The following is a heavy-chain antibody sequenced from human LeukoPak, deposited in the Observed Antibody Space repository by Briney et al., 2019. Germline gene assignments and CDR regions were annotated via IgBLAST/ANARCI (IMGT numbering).Heavy chain of an antibody. CDR2: ISPDGSSA. D-gene: IGHD5/OR15-5a*01. CDR1: GFTFSSYW. V-gene: IGHV3-74*01. Sequence: PGGSLRLSCAASGFTFSSYWMHWVRQAPGKGLVWVSRISPDGSSALYADSVKGRFTISRDNAKNTLYLQMNSLRGDDTAVYYCARVSVRPRCHFDYWGQGTLVTVSS. J-gene: IGHJ4*02. CDR3: ARVSVRPRCHFDY.